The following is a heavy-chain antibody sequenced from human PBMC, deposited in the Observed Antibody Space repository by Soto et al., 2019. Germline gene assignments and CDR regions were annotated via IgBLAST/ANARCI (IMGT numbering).Heavy chain of an antibody. D-gene: IGHD2-8*02. CDR1: GGSISSGGYS. Sequence: TLSLTCAVSGGSISSGGYSWSWIRQPPGKGLEWIGYIYESGSTYYNPSLKSRVTISVDTSKNQFSLKLTSVTAADTAVYYCARDKITGLFDYWGQGPLVTVSS. V-gene: IGHV4-30-2*01. CDR2: IYESGST. J-gene: IGHJ4*02. CDR3: ARDKITGLFDY.